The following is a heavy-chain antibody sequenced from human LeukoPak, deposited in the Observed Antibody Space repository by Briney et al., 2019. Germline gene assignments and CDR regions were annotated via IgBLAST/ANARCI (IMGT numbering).Heavy chain of an antibody. J-gene: IGHJ4*02. Sequence: GGSLRLSCAASGFTFSSYAMHWVRQAPGKGLEWVAVISYDGSNKYYADSVKGRFTISRDNSKNTLYLQMNSLRAEDTAVYYCARERTLGATLDYWGQGALVTVSS. D-gene: IGHD1-26*01. V-gene: IGHV3-30-3*01. CDR3: ARERTLGATLDY. CDR2: ISYDGSNK. CDR1: GFTFSSYA.